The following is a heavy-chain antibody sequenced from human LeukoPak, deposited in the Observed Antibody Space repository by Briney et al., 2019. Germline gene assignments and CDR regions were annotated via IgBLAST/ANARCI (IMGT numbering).Heavy chain of an antibody. J-gene: IGHJ6*03. CDR3: ARDLSLLPSYMDV. CDR1: GFTFSTYT. V-gene: IGHV3-48*04. D-gene: IGHD3-16*01. Sequence: PGGSLRLSCAASGFTFSTYTMNWVRQAPGKGLEWVSYISSSGSTIYYADSVKGRFTISRDNAKNSLYLQMNSLRAEDTALCYCARDLSLLPSYMDVWGKGTTVTVSS. CDR2: ISSSGSTI.